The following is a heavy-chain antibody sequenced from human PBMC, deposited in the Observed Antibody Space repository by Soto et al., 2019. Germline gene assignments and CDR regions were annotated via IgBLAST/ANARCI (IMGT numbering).Heavy chain of an antibody. CDR1: GFALTSNG. CDR3: ARAFMTTVTYFDY. D-gene: IGHD4-17*01. V-gene: IGHV1-18*01. Sequence: ASVKASCKASGFALTSNGISWVRQAPGQGLEWMGWISAYNGNTNYAQKLQGRVTMTTDTSTSTAYMELRSLRSDDTAVYYCARAFMTTVTYFDYWGQGTLVTVSS. CDR2: ISAYNGNT. J-gene: IGHJ4*02.